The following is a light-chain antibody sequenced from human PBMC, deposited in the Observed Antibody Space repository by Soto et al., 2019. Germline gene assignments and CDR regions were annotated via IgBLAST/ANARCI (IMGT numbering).Light chain of an antibody. V-gene: IGLV1-44*01. CDR2: GND. J-gene: IGLJ3*02. Sequence: QSVLTQPPSASGTPGQRVTISCSGGSSNIGSNPVNWYQQLPGTAPTLLIYGNDQRPSGVPDRFSGSKSGTSASLAISGLQSEDEPDYYCAAWDDSLNGFRVFGGGTKLTVL. CDR1: SSNIGSNP. CDR3: AAWDDSLNGFRV.